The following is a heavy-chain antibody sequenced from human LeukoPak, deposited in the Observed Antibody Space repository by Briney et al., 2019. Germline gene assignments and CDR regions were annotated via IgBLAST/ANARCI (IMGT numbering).Heavy chain of an antibody. V-gene: IGHV4-39*01. J-gene: IGHJ5*02. CDR3: AREVPTGERWFDP. D-gene: IGHD3-10*01. Sequence: SESLSLTCTVSGGSIRSSSYYWGWIRQPPGKGLEWIGSIYYSGSTYYNPSLKSRVTISVDTSKNQFSLKLSSVAAADAAVYYCAREVPTGERWFDPWGQGTLVTVSS. CDR2: IYYSGST. CDR1: GGSIRSSSYY.